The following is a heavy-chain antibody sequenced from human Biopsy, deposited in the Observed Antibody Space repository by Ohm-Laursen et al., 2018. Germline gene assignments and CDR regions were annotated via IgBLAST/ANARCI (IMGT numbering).Heavy chain of an antibody. CDR3: GRSYGIMAAPVHL. D-gene: IGHD3-16*01. CDR2: ISSGGSTI. Sequence: SLRLSCAASGFTFSDYQMSWIRQTPGKGLEWVSHISSGGSTILHADSVKGRFTISRDDAKGSLYLQMTNLRAEDTAVYYCGRSYGIMAAPVHLWGQGTLVTVSS. CDR1: GFTFSDYQ. V-gene: IGHV3-11*01. J-gene: IGHJ4*01.